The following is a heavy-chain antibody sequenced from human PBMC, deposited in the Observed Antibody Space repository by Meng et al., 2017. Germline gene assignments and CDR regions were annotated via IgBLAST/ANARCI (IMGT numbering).Heavy chain of an antibody. CDR1: GGSISSYY. J-gene: IGHJ6*02. CDR2: IYYSGST. V-gene: IGHV4-59*12. D-gene: IGHD3-10*01. CDR3: ARAVLYYGSGIGGMDV. Sequence: GSLRLSCTVSGGSISSYYWSWIRQPPGKGLEWIGYIYYSGSTNYNPSLKSRVTISVDTSKNQFSLKLSSVTAADTAVYYCARAVLYYGSGIGGMDVWGQGTTVTVSS.